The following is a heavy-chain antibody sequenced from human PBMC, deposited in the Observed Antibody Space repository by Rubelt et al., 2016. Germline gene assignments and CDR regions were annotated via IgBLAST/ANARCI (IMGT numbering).Heavy chain of an antibody. Sequence: GESLRLSCAASGFPFSTYAMSWVRQAPGKGLEWVGRIKSKTDGGTTDYAAPVKGRFTISRDDSKTTLYLQMNSLKMEDTAVYYCTSGVGTTDHDYWGQGTLVTVSS. CDR3: TSGVGTTDHDY. V-gene: IGHV3-15*01. CDR2: IKSKTDGGTT. J-gene: IGHJ4*02. CDR1: GFPFSTYA. D-gene: IGHD1-26*01.